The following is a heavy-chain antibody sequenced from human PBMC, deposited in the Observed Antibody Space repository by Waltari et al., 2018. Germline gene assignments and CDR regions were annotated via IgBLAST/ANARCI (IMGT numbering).Heavy chain of an antibody. J-gene: IGHJ4*02. CDR3: ARHVYDSSGYYYNDY. CDR1: GGSISSSRYY. D-gene: IGHD3-22*01. Sequence: QLQLQESGPGLVKPSETLSLTCTVSGGSISSSRYYWGWIRQPPGKGLEWIGSIYYSGRTYYNPSLKSRVTISVDTSKNQFSLKLSSVTAADTAVYYCARHVYDSSGYYYNDYWGQGTLVTVSS. V-gene: IGHV4-39*01. CDR2: IYYSGRT.